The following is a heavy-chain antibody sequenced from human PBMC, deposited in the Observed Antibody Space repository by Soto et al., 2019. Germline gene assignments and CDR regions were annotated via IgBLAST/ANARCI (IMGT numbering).Heavy chain of an antibody. V-gene: IGHV3-74*01. CDR2: INSDGSST. D-gene: IGHD6-19*01. J-gene: IGHJ1*01. CDR1: GFTCSSYW. Sequence: EVQLVESGGGLVQPGGSLRLSCAAYGFTCSSYWMHWVRQAPGKGLVWVSRINSDGSSTSYADSVKGRFTISRDNAKNTLYLQMNSLRAEDTAVYYCARDGGRGSSGWYGEYFQHWGQGTLVTVSS. CDR3: ARDGGRGSSGWYGEYFQH.